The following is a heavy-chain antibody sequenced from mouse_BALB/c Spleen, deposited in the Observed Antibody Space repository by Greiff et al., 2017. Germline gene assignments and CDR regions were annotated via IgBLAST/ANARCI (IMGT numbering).Heavy chain of an antibody. V-gene: IGHV2-9-2*01. J-gene: IGHJ4*01. Sequence: VKLMESGPGLVAPSQSLSITCTVSGFSLTSYDISWIRQPPGKGLEWLGVIWTGGGTNYNSAFMSRLSISKDNSKSQVFLKMNSLQTDDTAIYYCVRDGNYVNYAMDYWGQGTSVTVSS. CDR3: VRDGNYVNYAMDY. CDR2: IWTGGGT. D-gene: IGHD2-1*01. CDR1: GFSLTSYD.